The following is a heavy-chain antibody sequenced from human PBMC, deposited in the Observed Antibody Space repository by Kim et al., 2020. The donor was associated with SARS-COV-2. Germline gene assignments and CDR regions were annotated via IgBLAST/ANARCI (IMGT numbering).Heavy chain of an antibody. J-gene: IGHJ4*02. CDR2: IGSKAYGGTT. Sequence: GGSLRLSCTASGFTFGDYAMSWFRQAPGKGLEWVGFIGSKAYGGTTEYAASVKGRFTISRDDSKSIAYLQMNSLKTEDTAVYYCTRDFSTLWFGDAENYWGQGTLVTVSS. V-gene: IGHV3-49*03. D-gene: IGHD3-10*01. CDR1: GFTFGDYA. CDR3: TRDFSTLWFGDAENY.